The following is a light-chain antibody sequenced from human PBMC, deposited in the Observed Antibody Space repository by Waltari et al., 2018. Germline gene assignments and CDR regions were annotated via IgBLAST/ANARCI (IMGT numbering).Light chain of an antibody. CDR3: AAWDDSRSSYV. V-gene: IGLV1-36*01. CDR2: YDD. J-gene: IGLJ1*01. CDR1: SSNLGTHR. Sequence: QSVLTQPPSVSEAPGQRVTIVCSGSSSNLGTHRVNWDQQFPGKSPKPLCNYDDLLPSGVPDRFAGSKSGASASLAISGLQSEDEADYYCAAWDDSRSSYVFGSGTKVTVL.